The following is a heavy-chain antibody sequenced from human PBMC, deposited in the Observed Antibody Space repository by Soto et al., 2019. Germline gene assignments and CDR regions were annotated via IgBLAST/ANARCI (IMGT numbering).Heavy chain of an antibody. CDR2: INDSGST. D-gene: IGHD3-22*01. V-gene: IGHV4-34*01. J-gene: IGHJ4*02. Sequence: QVQLQQWGAGLLKPSETLSLTCAVYGGSFSDYSWTWIRQPPGKGLEWIGEINDSGSTNYTPSLARRVTISRDTSKNRFSLKLSSVTAADTAVYYCARGSHKLHSYDSSGFYHYVDYWGQGSLVTVSS. CDR1: GGSFSDYS. CDR3: ARGSHKLHSYDSSGFYHYVDY.